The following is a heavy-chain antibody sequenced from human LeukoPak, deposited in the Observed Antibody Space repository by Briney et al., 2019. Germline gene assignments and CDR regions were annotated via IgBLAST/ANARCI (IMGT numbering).Heavy chain of an antibody. Sequence: SVKVSCKASGGTFSSYGISWVRQAPGQGLEWRGGIIPIFGTANYAQKLQGRVTMTTDTSTSTAYMELRSLRSDDTAVYYCARDRGGNWFDPWGQGTLVTVSS. CDR1: GGTFSSYG. CDR2: IIPIFGTA. J-gene: IGHJ5*02. V-gene: IGHV1-69*05. CDR3: ARDRGGNWFDP. D-gene: IGHD1-26*01.